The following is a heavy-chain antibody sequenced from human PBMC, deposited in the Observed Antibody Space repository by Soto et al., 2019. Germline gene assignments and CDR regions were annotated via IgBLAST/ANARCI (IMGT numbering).Heavy chain of an antibody. D-gene: IGHD6-6*01. V-gene: IGHV3-33*01. CDR2: IWYDGSNK. CDR1: GFAFSTYG. CDR3: ARAVCSYDY. J-gene: IGHJ4*02. Sequence: GGSLRLSCAASGFAFSTYGIHWVRQAPGKGLEWVAVIWYDGSNKYYADSVKGRFTISRDNSKNTLYLQMDSLRAEDTAVYYCARAVCSYDYWGQGTLVTVSS.